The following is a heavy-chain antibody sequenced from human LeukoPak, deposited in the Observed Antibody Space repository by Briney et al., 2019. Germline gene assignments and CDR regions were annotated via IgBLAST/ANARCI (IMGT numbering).Heavy chain of an antibody. CDR1: GFTFSSDW. J-gene: IGHJ4*02. CDR2: INDDGRNI. Sequence: GGSLRLSCAASGFTFSSDWMHWVRQAPGKGLVWVSRINDDGRNIGYADSVKGRFTISRDNAKNTLYLQMNSLRAEDTAMYYCARDSAGNDYWGQGTLVTVSS. V-gene: IGHV3-74*01. D-gene: IGHD6-13*01. CDR3: ARDSAGNDY.